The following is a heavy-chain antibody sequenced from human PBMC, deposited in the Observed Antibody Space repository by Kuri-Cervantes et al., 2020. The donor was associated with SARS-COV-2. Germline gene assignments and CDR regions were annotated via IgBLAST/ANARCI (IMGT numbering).Heavy chain of an antibody. CDR2: ISGSGGTT. CDR3: TKDRIAVAGYFDY. Sequence: GGSLRLSCAASGFTVSSNYMSWVRQAPGKGLEWVSVISGSGGTTYYADSVKGRFTISRDNPKNTLYLQMNSLRAEDTALYYCTKDRIAVAGYFDYWGQGTLVTVSS. D-gene: IGHD6-19*01. V-gene: IGHV3-66*02. CDR1: GFTVSSNY. J-gene: IGHJ4*02.